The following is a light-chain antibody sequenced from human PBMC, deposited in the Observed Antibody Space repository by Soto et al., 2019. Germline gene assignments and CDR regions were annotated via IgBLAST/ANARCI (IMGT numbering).Light chain of an antibody. CDR3: QLCGSSPRT. V-gene: IGKV3-20*01. J-gene: IGKJ2*01. Sequence: EIVLTQSPGTLSLFPGERAALSCRASQSVRNNYLAWYQLKPGQAPRLLIFDASSRATGTPDRFSGSGSGIDFTLTIRRLEPEYYAVYSCQLCGSSPRTFGQGTKLEIK. CDR1: QSVRNNY. CDR2: DAS.